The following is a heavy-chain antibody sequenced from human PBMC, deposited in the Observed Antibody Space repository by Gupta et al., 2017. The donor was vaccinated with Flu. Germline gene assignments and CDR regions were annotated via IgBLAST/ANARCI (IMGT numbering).Heavy chain of an antibody. Sequence: QVQLQQWGAGLLKPSETLSLTCAVYGGSFSGYYWSWIRQPPGKGLEWIGESNHSGSNNYKPSIKSRVTISVDTSKNQFSLKLSSVTAEDTAVSYCERASKYCSGGSCYLRVRDGYFDYWGQGNLVTVAS. D-gene: IGHD2-15*01. CDR3: ERASKYCSGGSCYLRVRDGYFDY. V-gene: IGHV4-34*01. CDR2: SNHSGSN. CDR1: GGSFSGYY. J-gene: IGHJ4*02.